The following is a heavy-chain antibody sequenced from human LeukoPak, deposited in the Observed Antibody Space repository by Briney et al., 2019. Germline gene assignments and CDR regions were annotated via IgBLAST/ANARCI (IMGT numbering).Heavy chain of an antibody. Sequence: GFLRLFCSAAGITFRHHWIHLVRQASSQGPGWVAFLSYDGSKKYYGDSVKGRFTISRDNSKNTLHLQMNSLSAEDTAVFYCAKHKDDHGDYYYMDVWGKGTTVTVSS. J-gene: IGHJ6*03. CDR3: AKHKDDHGDYYYMDV. CDR1: GITFRHHW. D-gene: IGHD4-17*01. V-gene: IGHV3-30*02. CDR2: LSYDGSKK.